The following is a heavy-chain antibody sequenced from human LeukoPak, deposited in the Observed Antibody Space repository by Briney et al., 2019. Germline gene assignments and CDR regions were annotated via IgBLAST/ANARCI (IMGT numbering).Heavy chain of an antibody. Sequence: GESLKISCKGSGYSFSNYWIAWVRQMPGKGLEWMGIISPDDSQIRYSPSFQGQVTISADKSISTAYLQWSSVKSSDTAMYYCARHGTNAYSTVDYWGQGTLVTVSS. CDR1: GYSFSNYW. V-gene: IGHV5-51*01. J-gene: IGHJ4*02. CDR2: ISPDDSQI. D-gene: IGHD3-16*01. CDR3: ARHGTNAYSTVDY.